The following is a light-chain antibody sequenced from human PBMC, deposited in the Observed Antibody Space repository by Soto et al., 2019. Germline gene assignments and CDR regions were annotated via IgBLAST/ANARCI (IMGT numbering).Light chain of an antibody. CDR3: QHYSTYSHT. V-gene: IGKV1-5*03. CDR2: RAS. J-gene: IGKJ2*01. CDR1: QSISNW. Sequence: DIQMTQSPSTLSASVGDRVTITCRASQSISNWLAWYQQKPGKAPKLLIYRASALESEVPSRFSGSGSGTAFTLTISSQQPDDFATYYCQHYSTYSHTFGQGTKLEI.